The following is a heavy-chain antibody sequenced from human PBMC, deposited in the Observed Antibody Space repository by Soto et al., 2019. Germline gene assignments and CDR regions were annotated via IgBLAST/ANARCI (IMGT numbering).Heavy chain of an antibody. CDR2: ISWDGGST. D-gene: IGHD2-15*01. CDR1: GFTFDDYA. V-gene: IGHV3-43D*03. Sequence: GGSLRLSCAASGFTFDDYAMHWVRQAPGKGLEWVSLISWDGGSTYYADSVKGRFTISRDNSKNSLYLQMNSLRAEDTALYYCARQRDCSGGSCYYYYYGIDVWGQGTTVTVSS. J-gene: IGHJ6*02. CDR3: ARQRDCSGGSCYYYYYGIDV.